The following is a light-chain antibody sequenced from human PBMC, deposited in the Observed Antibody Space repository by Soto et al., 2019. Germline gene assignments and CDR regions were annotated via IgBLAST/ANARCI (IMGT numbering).Light chain of an antibody. Sequence: EIVMTQSPATLSVSPGERATLSCRASQSVKSSYLAWYQQKPGQPPRLLIYGASNRATGIPDRFSGSGSGTDFTLTISRLEPEDFAVYYCQQYNNWPLTFGQGTRLEIK. CDR1: QSVKSSY. V-gene: IGKV3D-15*01. CDR2: GAS. CDR3: QQYNNWPLT. J-gene: IGKJ5*01.